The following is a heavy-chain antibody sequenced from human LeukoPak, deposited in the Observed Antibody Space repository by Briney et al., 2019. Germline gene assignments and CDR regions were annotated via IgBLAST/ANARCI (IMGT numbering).Heavy chain of an antibody. CDR2: INWDGGST. V-gene: IGHV3-20*04. Sequence: GGSLRLSCAASGFTFDEYGMSWVRHAPGKGVEWVSSINWDGGSTAYADSVQGRFTISRDNAKNSLHLQMKSLRAEDTALYYCARDSFSGSSLDYWGQGTLVTVSS. CDR3: ARDSFSGSSLDY. CDR1: GFTFDEYG. J-gene: IGHJ4*02. D-gene: IGHD1-26*01.